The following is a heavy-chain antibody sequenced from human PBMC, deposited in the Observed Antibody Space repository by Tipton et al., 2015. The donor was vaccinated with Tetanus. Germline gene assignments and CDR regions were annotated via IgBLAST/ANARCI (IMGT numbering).Heavy chain of an antibody. D-gene: IGHD1-20*01. CDR1: GGSFTDCY. CDR2: INHSGTT. V-gene: IGHV4-34*01. J-gene: IGHJ3*01. CDR3: ARRRYTWNRGGFDL. Sequence: GLVKPSETLSLTCAVSGGSFTDCYWGWVRQPSGRGLEWIGEINHSGTTYYNASFKSRFTMSVDTSEQHFSLNLNSVTASDTAMYYCARRRYTWNRGGFDLWGQGTMVTVSS.